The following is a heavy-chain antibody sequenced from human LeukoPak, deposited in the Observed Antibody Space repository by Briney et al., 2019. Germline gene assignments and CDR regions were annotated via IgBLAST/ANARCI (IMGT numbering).Heavy chain of an antibody. CDR2: ISAYNGNT. Sequence: ASVKVSCTASGYTFTSYGISWVRQAPGQGLAWMGWISAYNGNTNYAQKLQGRVTMTTDTSTSTAYMELRSLRSDDTAVYYCARAPLGFGGVIVIGHYWGQGTLVTVSS. V-gene: IGHV1-18*01. CDR1: GYTFTSYG. J-gene: IGHJ4*02. D-gene: IGHD3-16*02. CDR3: ARAPLGFGGVIVIGHY.